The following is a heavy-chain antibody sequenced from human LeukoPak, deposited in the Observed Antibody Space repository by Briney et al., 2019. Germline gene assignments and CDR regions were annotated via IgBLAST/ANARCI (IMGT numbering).Heavy chain of an antibody. CDR2: IYSGGST. V-gene: IGHV3-53*01. CDR1: GFTFSSNY. CDR3: ATNTVDYYYYYMDV. J-gene: IGHJ6*03. Sequence: GGSLRLSCAASGFTFSSNYMSWVRQAPGKGLEWVSVIYSGGSTYYADSVKGRFTISRDNPKNTLYLQMNSLRAEDAAVYYCATNTVDYYYYYMDVWGKGTTVTVSS. D-gene: IGHD4-23*01.